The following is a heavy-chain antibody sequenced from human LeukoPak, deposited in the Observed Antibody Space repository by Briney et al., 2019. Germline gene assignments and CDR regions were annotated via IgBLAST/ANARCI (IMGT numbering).Heavy chain of an antibody. J-gene: IGHJ6*02. V-gene: IGHV3-21*01. CDR2: ISSSTSYI. CDR3: ARARGIAAAGHSYYYYGIDV. CDR1: GFTFSSYS. Sequence: GGSLRLSCAASGFTFSSYSLNWVRQAPGKGLEWVSSISSSTSYIYYADSVKGRFTISRDNAKNSLYLQMNSLRAEDTAVYYCARARGIAAAGHSYYYYGIDVWGQGTTVTVSS. D-gene: IGHD6-13*01.